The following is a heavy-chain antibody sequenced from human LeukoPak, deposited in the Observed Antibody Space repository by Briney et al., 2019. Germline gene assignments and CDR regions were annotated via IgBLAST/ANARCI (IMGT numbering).Heavy chain of an antibody. CDR1: GFTFSSSA. J-gene: IGHJ4*02. CDR3: AREYCSGGRCQYYFDY. V-gene: IGHV3-64*01. Sequence: GGSLRLSCAASGFTFSSSAMNWVRQAPGKGLEYVSGISSDGGSPFHVNSVKGRFTISRDNSKDTLYLQMGSLRAEDMAVYYCAREYCSGGRCQYYFDYWGQGTLVTVSS. D-gene: IGHD2-15*01. CDR2: ISSDGGSP.